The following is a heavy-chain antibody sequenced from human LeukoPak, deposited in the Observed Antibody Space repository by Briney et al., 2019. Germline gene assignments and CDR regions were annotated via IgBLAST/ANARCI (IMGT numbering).Heavy chain of an antibody. J-gene: IGHJ4*02. CDR1: GFTVISKY. CDR2: ISSGGST. CDR3: ASRPDGDANTLDY. V-gene: IGHV3-53*01. D-gene: IGHD4-17*01. Sequence: GGSLRLSCAASGFTVISKYMSWVRQVPGKGLEWVSVISSGGSTYYADSVKGRFTISKDNSKNMLFLQMNSLRVDDTALYYCASRPDGDANTLDYWGQGTLVTVSS.